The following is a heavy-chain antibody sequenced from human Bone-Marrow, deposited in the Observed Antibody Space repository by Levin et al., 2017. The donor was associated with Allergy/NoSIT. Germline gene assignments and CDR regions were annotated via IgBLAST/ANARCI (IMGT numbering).Heavy chain of an antibody. V-gene: IGHV2-5*02. J-gene: IGHJ3*02. D-gene: IGHD1-1*01. CDR1: GFSLNSRAEA. CDR2: VYWDDDK. CDR3: AHKRTLDPIEGNAFDI. Sequence: SGPTLVKPTQTLTLTCSFSGFSLNSRAEAVGWIRQPPGKALEWVALVYWDDDKRYSPSLKSRLTITKDTSGNQVVLTMTNMDPVDTATYFCAHKRTLDPIEGNAFDIWGQGTIVTVSS.